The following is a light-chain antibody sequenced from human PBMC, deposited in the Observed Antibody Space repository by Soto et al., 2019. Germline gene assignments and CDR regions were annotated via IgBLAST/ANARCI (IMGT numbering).Light chain of an antibody. CDR1: QSVSSY. V-gene: IGKV3-20*01. CDR3: QQYSSSPALT. CDR2: DAS. J-gene: IGKJ4*01. Sequence: SVLTQSPGTLSLSPGERDTLSCRASQSVSSYLAWYQQKPGQAPRLLIYDASNRATGIPDRFSGSGSGTDFTLTISRLEPEDFAVYYCQQYSSSPALTFGGGTKVDVK.